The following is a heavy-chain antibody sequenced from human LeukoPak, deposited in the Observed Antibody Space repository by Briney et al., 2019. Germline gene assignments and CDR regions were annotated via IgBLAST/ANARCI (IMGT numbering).Heavy chain of an antibody. J-gene: IGHJ6*02. Sequence: SETLSLTCTVSGGSISSYYWSWIRQPPGKGLEWIGYIYYSESTNYNPSLKSRVTISVDTSKNQFSLKLSSVTAADTAVYYCARVGSAAIPYGMDVWGQGTTVTVSS. CDR1: GGSISSYY. V-gene: IGHV4-59*01. D-gene: IGHD2-2*01. CDR3: ARVGSAAIPYGMDV. CDR2: IYYSEST.